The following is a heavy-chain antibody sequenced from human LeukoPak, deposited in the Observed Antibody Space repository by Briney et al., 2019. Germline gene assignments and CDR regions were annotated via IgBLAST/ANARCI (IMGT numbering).Heavy chain of an antibody. CDR2: INPNRGGT. CDR3: ARGREAVTAFSYFYDMDV. Sequence: ASVNVSCKASGYTFSGHYMHWVRQAPGQGLEWMGWINPNRGGTNYAQKFQGRVAMTRDTSISTAYMELSRLRSDDTAVYYCARGREAVTAFSYFYDMDVWGQGTTVSVSS. CDR1: GYTFSGHY. V-gene: IGHV1-2*02. D-gene: IGHD2-21*02. J-gene: IGHJ6*02.